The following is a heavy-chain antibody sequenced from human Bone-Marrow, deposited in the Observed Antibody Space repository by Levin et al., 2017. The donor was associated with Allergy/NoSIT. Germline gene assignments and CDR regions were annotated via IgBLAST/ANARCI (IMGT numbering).Heavy chain of an antibody. D-gene: IGHD6-13*01. V-gene: IGHV3-15*01. J-gene: IGHJ4*02. Sequence: PGGSLRLSCTASGITFSNAWMSWARQAPGKGLEWVGRIKSKTDGGTADYASPVKGRFTISRDDSRNTLYLQMNSLKTEDTAVYYCTTYISSWYYFDNWGQGTLVTVSS. CDR1: GITFSNAW. CDR2: IKSKTDGGTA. CDR3: TTYISSWYYFDN.